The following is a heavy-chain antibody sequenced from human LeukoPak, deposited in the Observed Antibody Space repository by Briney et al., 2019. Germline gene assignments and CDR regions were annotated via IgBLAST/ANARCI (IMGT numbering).Heavy chain of an antibody. J-gene: IGHJ6*02. CDR3: AKAPVWNYYYGLDV. D-gene: IGHD2-21*01. CDR1: GFTFSSYA. Sequence: PGGSLRLSCAASGFTFSSYAMSWVRQAPGKGLEWVSAISGSGGSTYYADSVKGRFTISRDNSKNTLYLQMNSLRAEDTAVYYCAKAPVWNYYYGLDVWGQGTTVTVSS. CDR2: ISGSGGST. V-gene: IGHV3-23*01.